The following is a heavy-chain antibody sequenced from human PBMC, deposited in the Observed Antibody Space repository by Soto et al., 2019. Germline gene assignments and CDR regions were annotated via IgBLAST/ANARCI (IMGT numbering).Heavy chain of an antibody. D-gene: IGHD2-2*01. CDR1: GFTFSSYA. V-gene: IGHV3-23*01. CDR3: AKDFLTEFFVVVTAAMNWFDP. CDR2: ISGSGGST. J-gene: IGHJ5*02. Sequence: GGSLRLSCAASGFTFSSYAMSWVRQAPGKGLEWVSAISGSGGSTYYADSVKGRFTISRDNSKNTLYLQMNSLRAEDTAVYYCAKDFLTEFFVVVTAAMNWFDPWGQGNLVTVSS.